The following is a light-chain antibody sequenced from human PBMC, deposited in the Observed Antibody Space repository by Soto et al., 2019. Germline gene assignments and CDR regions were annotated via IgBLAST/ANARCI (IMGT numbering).Light chain of an antibody. Sequence: QSVLTQPASVSGSPGQSITISCTGTSSDVGGYNHVAWYQQYPAKAPKLIIFEVSDRPSGVSNRFSGSKSGNTASLSISGLQPEDEADYYCSSYKSGATLVFGGGTKLTVL. V-gene: IGLV2-14*01. CDR2: EVS. CDR1: SSDVGGYNH. J-gene: IGLJ2*01. CDR3: SSYKSGATLV.